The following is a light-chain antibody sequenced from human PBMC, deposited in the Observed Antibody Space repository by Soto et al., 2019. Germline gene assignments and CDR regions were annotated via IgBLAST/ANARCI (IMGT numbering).Light chain of an antibody. J-gene: IGKJ4*01. CDR3: QQYNSFSS. CDR2: GAS. V-gene: IGKV1-5*01. CDR1: QSISTW. Sequence: DIQMTQSPSTLSASVGDRVTITCRASQSISTWLAWYQQKPGKAPQLLISGASGLQAGVPSRFSGSASGTDFTLPISSLQPDDFATYYCQQYNSFSSFGVGTKVEI.